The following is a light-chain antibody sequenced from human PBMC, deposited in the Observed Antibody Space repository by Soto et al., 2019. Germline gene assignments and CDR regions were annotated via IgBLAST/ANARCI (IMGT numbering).Light chain of an antibody. J-gene: IGKJ1*01. Sequence: DIQMTQSPSTLSASVGDRVTITCRASQSIGTWFAWYQQKPGKAPNLLIYKASTLESGVPSRFSGSGSGTEFTLTISSLQPDDFATYYCQQYNTSSTFGQGTKVEIK. CDR3: QQYNTSST. V-gene: IGKV1-5*03. CDR1: QSIGTW. CDR2: KAS.